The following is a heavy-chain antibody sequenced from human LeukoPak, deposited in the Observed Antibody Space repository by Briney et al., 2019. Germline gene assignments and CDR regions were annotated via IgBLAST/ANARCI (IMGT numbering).Heavy chain of an antibody. CDR1: GSSLTSYW. CDR3: ARREVLSGFYPFDY. V-gene: IGHV5-51*01. Sequence: GESLKISCKGSGSSLTSYWIAWVRQMPGKGLEWMGIIYPDDSDTRYSPSFQGQVTISADKSISTAYLRWSSLKASDTAMYYCARREVLSGFYPFDYWGQGTLVTVSS. J-gene: IGHJ4*02. CDR2: IYPDDSDT. D-gene: IGHD3-3*01.